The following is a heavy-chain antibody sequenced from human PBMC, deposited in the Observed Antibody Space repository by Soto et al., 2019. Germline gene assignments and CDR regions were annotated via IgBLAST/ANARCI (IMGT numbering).Heavy chain of an antibody. Sequence: EVQLVESGGGLVQPGGSLRLSCAASGFTFNYAWMSWVRQAPGKGLEWVGRIKSKTDGGTTDYTAPVKGRFTISRDDSKNTLYLQMNSLKTEDTAVYYCTTDRVYCSGGSCYNYFDYWGQGTLVTVSS. D-gene: IGHD2-15*01. J-gene: IGHJ4*02. CDR2: IKSKTDGGTT. CDR1: GFTFNYAW. V-gene: IGHV3-15*01. CDR3: TTDRVYCSGGSCYNYFDY.